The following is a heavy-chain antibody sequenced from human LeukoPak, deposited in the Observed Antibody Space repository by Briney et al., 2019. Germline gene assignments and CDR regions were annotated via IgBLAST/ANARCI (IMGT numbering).Heavy chain of an antibody. J-gene: IGHJ4*02. CDR2: INPNSGDT. CDR1: GYTLTGYY. Sequence: GASVTVSCKASGYTLTGYYIHWVRQAPAQGLEWMGWINPNSGDTNYAQKFQGRVTMTRDTSINTAFMELSRLRSDDTAVYYCARDRHWNQGNFDYWGQGTLVTVSS. V-gene: IGHV1-2*02. CDR3: ARDRHWNQGNFDY. D-gene: IGHD1-1*01.